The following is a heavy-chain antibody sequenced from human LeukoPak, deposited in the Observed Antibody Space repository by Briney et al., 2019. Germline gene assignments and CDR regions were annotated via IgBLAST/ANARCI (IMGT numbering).Heavy chain of an antibody. J-gene: IGHJ4*02. CDR1: GFTVSSNY. CDR2: IYSGGST. CDR3: ARGKGRYFDWLLFEGLDY. D-gene: IGHD3-9*01. Sequence: GGSLRLSCAASGFTVSSNYMSWVRQAPGKGLEWVSVIYSGGSTYYGDSVKGRVTISRDNSKKTRDLEMKRLRGEDTAVYYCARGKGRYFDWLLFEGLDYWGQGTLVTVSS. V-gene: IGHV3-53*01.